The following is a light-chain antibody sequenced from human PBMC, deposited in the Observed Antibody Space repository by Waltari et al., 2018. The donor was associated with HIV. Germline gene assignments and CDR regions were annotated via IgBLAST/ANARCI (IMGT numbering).Light chain of an antibody. V-gene: IGLV3-25*03. CDR3: QSADSSNTYV. J-gene: IGLJ1*01. CDR1: ALPTKY. CDR2: KDS. Sequence: SYELTQPPSVSVSPGQTARITCPGDALPTKYPYWYQQRPGQAPVLVIYKDSERPSGIPERFSGSSSGTTVTLTISGVQAEDEADYYCQSADSSNTYVFGTGTKVTVL.